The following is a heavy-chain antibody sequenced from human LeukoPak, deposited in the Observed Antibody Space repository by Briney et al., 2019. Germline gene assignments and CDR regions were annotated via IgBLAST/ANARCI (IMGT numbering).Heavy chain of an antibody. J-gene: IGHJ4*02. V-gene: IGHV1-69*01. CDR2: IIPIFGTA. D-gene: IGHD3-9*01. Sequence: SVKVSCKASGGTFSSYAISWVRQAPGQGLEWMGGIIPIFGTANYAQKFQGRVTITADESTSTAYMELSSLRSEDTAVYYCARGSGGPRYFDWLLSYWGQGTLVTVSS. CDR3: ARGSGGPRYFDWLLSY. CDR1: GGTFSSYA.